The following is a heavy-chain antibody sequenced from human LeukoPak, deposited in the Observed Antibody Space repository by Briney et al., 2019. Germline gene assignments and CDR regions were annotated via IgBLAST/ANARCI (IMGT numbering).Heavy chain of an antibody. CDR2: MNPNSGNT. CDR3: ARYCSGGSCYWSYYYGMDV. J-gene: IGHJ6*02. D-gene: IGHD2-15*01. CDR1: GYTFTSYD. Sequence: ASVKVSCKASGYTFTSYDINWVRQATGQGLEWMGWMNPNSGNTGYAQKFQGRVTMTRSTSISTAYMELSSLRSEDTAVYYCARYCSGGSCYWSYYYGMDVWGQGTTVTVSS. V-gene: IGHV1-8*01.